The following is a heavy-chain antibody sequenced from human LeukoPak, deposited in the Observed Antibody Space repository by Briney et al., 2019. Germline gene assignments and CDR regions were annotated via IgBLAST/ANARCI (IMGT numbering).Heavy chain of an antibody. CDR2: MNPNSGNT. CDR1: GYTFTSYD. Sequence: GASVKVSCKASGYTFTSYDINWVRQATGQGLEWMGWMNPNSGNTGYAQKFQGRVTMTRNTSISTAYMELSSLRSEDTAVYYCARALPHRRLMDTTMNQHWFDPWGQGTLVTVSS. J-gene: IGHJ5*02. CDR3: ARALPHRRLMDTTMNQHWFDP. D-gene: IGHD5-18*01. V-gene: IGHV1-8*01.